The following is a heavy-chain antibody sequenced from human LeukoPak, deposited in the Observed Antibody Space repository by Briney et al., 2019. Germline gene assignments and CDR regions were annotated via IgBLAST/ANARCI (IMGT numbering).Heavy chain of an antibody. CDR1: GFTLSDHC. D-gene: IGHD2-15*01. J-gene: IGHJ4*02. CDR3: ARDVVVAATAY. Sequence: PGGSLRLSCAASGFTLSDHCMDWVRQAPGKGLEWVSAISGSGGSTYYADSVKGRFTISRDNSKNTLYLQMNSLRAEDTAVYYCARDVVVAATAYWGQGTLVTVSS. V-gene: IGHV3-23*01. CDR2: ISGSGGST.